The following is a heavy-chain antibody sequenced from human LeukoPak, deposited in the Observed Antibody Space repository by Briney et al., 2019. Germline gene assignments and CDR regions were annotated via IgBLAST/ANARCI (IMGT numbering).Heavy chain of an antibody. CDR1: GGSISSYY. CDR3: ARSCSSGWYGDYFDY. CDR2: IYTSGST. Sequence: SETLSLTCTVSGGSISSYYWSWIRQPAGKGLEWIGRIYTSGSTNYNPSLKSRVTMSADTSKNQFSLKLSSVTAADTAVYYCARSCSSGWYGDYFDYWGQGTLVTVSS. V-gene: IGHV4-4*07. D-gene: IGHD6-19*01. J-gene: IGHJ4*02.